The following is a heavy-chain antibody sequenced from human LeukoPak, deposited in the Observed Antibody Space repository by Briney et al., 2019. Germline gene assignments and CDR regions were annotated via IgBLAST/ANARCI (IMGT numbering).Heavy chain of an antibody. D-gene: IGHD3-3*01. Sequence: SETLSLTCTVSGGSISSSSYYWGWIRQPPGKGLEWLGSIYYSGSTYYNPSLKSRVTISVDTSKNQFSLKLSSVTAADTAVYYCARHVLRFLEWLLDPPNWFDPWGQGTLVTVSS. CDR3: ARHVLRFLEWLLDPPNWFDP. CDR1: GGSISSSSYY. J-gene: IGHJ5*02. CDR2: IYYSGST. V-gene: IGHV4-39*01.